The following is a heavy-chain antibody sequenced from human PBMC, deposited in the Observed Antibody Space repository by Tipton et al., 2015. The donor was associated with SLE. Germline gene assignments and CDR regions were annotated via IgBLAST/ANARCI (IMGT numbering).Heavy chain of an antibody. Sequence: QSGAEVKKPWASVKVSCKASGYTFTSYGISWVRQAPGQGLEWMGWISGYNGNTNYAQKLQGRVTMTTDTSTNTAYMELRSLRSDDTAVYYCARALTYYEFWRVWGPFGYWGQGTLVIVSS. CDR3: ARALTYYEFWRVWGPFGY. CDR1: GYTFTSYG. V-gene: IGHV1-18*01. D-gene: IGHD3-3*01. CDR2: ISGYNGNT. J-gene: IGHJ4*02.